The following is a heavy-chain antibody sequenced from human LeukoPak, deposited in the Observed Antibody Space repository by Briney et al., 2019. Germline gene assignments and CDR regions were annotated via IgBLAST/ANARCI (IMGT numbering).Heavy chain of an antibody. V-gene: IGHV3-7*01. J-gene: IGHJ4*02. D-gene: IGHD4-17*01. CDR1: GFTFSSYW. CDR3: AGLATVTTFYYFDY. Sequence: GGSLRLSCAASGFTFSSYWMSWVRQAPGKGLEWVANIKQDGSEKYYVDSVKGRFTISRDNAKNSLYLQMNSLRAENTAVYYCAGLATVTTFYYFDYWGQGTLVTVSS. CDR2: IKQDGSEK.